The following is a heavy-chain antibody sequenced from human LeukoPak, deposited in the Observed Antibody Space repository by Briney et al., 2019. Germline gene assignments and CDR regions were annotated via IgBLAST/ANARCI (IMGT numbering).Heavy chain of an antibody. CDR2: ISSSGST. J-gene: IGHJ4*02. V-gene: IGHV4-61*02. Sequence: QSSETLSLTCTVSGDSISSGDYYWSWIRQPAGKGLEWIGRISSSGSTNYNPSLKSRVTISVDTSKNQFSLKLSSVTAADTAVYYCARGRRDGYNLEYFDKWGQGTLVTVSS. D-gene: IGHD5-24*01. CDR3: ARGRRDGYNLEYFDK. CDR1: GDSISSGDYY.